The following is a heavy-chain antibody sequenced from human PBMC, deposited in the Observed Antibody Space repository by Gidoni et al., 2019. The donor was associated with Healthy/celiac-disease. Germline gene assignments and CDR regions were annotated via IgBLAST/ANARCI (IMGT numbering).Heavy chain of an antibody. D-gene: IGHD6-6*01. CDR1: GFTFRSYS. CDR2: ISSSSSYI. CDR3: ARGFPGYSSSSVGYYYYGMDV. V-gene: IGHV3-21*01. Sequence: EVQLVESGGGLVTPGGSLRLSCAASGFTFRSYSMNWVRQAPGKGLEWVSSISSSSSYIYYADAVKGRFTISRDNAKNSLYLQMNSLRAEDTAVYYCARGFPGYSSSSVGYYYYGMDVWGQGTTVTVSS. J-gene: IGHJ6*02.